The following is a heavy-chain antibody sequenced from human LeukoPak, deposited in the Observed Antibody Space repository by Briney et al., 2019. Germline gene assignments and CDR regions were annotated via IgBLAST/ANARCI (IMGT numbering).Heavy chain of an antibody. Sequence: SETLSLTCTVSGGSISSGGYYWSWIRQHPGKGLEWIGYIYYSGSTYYNPSLKSRVTISVDMSKNQFSLKLSSVTAADTAVYYCARVNHYYGSGRPHGSSPDYYYYGMDVWGQGTTVTVSS. CDR2: IYYSGST. CDR1: GGSISSGGYY. D-gene: IGHD3-10*01. J-gene: IGHJ6*02. CDR3: ARVNHYYGSGRPHGSSPDYYYYGMDV. V-gene: IGHV4-31*03.